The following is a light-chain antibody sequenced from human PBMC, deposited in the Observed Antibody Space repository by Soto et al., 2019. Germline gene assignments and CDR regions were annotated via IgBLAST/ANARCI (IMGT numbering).Light chain of an antibody. J-gene: IGLJ1*01. Sequence: QSVLTQPPSGSGAPGQSVTISCTGSSSNIGAGYDVHWYQQRPGTAPNLLIFGNTNRPSGVPDRFSGSKSGTSASLAITGLQAEDEGDYYCQSYDSTLSARYVFGTGTKVTVL. CDR1: SSNIGAGYD. V-gene: IGLV1-40*01. CDR3: QSYDSTLSARYV. CDR2: GNT.